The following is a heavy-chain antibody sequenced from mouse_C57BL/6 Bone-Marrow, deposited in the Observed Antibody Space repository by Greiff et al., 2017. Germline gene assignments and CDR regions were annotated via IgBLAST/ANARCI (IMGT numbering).Heavy chain of an antibody. CDR2: INPNNGGT. CDR1: GYTFTDYY. Sequence: VQLKQSGPELVKPGASVKISCKASGYTFTDYYMNWVKQSHGKSLEWIGDINPNNGGTSYNQKFKGKATLTVDKSSSTAYMELRSLTSEDSAVYYCARGEVNLPYWGQGTLVTVSA. D-gene: IGHD2-13*01. J-gene: IGHJ3*01. CDR3: ARGEVNLPY. V-gene: IGHV1-26*01.